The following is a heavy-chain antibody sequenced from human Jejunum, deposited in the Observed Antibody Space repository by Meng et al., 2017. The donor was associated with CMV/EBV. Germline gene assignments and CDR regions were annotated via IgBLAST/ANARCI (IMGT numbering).Heavy chain of an antibody. V-gene: IGHV4-34*01. CDR2: INHSGSA. CDR1: GGSFSGYY. Sequence: YGGSFSGYYWSWIRQSPGQGLEWIGQINHSGSASYNPSLRRQVTISEDTSKNQFSLRLTSVTAADTAIYYCARKYCGSSNCYPFDYWGQGELVTVSS. D-gene: IGHD2-2*01. CDR3: ARKYCGSSNCYPFDY. J-gene: IGHJ4*02.